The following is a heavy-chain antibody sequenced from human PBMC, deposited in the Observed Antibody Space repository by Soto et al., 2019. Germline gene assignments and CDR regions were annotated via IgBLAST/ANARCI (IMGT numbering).Heavy chain of an antibody. J-gene: IGHJ2*01. CDR2: ISGSGGST. CDR1: GFTFSSYA. CDR3: AKDKGDYAGWYFDL. Sequence: EVQLLESGGGLVQPVGSLRLSCAASGFTFSSYAMSWVRQAPGKGLEWVSAISGSGGSTYYGDSVKGRFTISRDNSKNTLYLQMNSMRAEDTAVYYCAKDKGDYAGWYFDLWGRGTLVTVSS. V-gene: IGHV3-23*01. D-gene: IGHD4-17*01.